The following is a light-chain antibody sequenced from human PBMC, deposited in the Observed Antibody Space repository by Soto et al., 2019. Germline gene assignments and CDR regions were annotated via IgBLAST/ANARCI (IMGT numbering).Light chain of an antibody. V-gene: IGKV3-20*01. CDR3: QQYGSSPWT. J-gene: IGKJ1*01. CDR1: QSVSSSY. Sequence: EFVLTQSPGTLSLSPGERATLSCRASQSVSSSYLAWYQQKPGQAPRLLIYGASSRATGIPDRFSGSGSGTDFTLTISRLEPEGVGVYYCQQYGSSPWTFGQGTKVEIK. CDR2: GAS.